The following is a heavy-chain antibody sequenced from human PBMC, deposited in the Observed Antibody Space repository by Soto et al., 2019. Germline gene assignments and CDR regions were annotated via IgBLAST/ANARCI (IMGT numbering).Heavy chain of an antibody. D-gene: IGHD6-6*01. Sequence: QVQLQESGPGLVKPSETLSLTCTVSGGSISSYYWSWIRQSPGKGLEWIGYIYSTGSTNYNPSLKSRVTISLDSSKNQFSLKLSSVTAAVTAVYYCARDGIAARPIDYWGQGTLVTVSS. CDR2: IYSTGST. J-gene: IGHJ4*02. CDR3: ARDGIAARPIDY. V-gene: IGHV4-59*01. CDR1: GGSISSYY.